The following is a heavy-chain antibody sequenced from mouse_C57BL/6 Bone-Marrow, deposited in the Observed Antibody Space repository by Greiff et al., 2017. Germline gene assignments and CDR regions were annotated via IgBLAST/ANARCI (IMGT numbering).Heavy chain of an antibody. CDR3: ASYGYYFDY. CDR2: IYPRSGNT. D-gene: IGHD1-1*01. J-gene: IGHJ2*01. V-gene: IGHV1-81*01. Sequence: QQSCKASGYTFTSYGISWVKQRTGQGLEWIGEIYPRSGNTYYNEKFKGKATLTADKSSSTAYMELRSLTSEDSAVYFCASYGYYFDYWGQGTTLTVSS. CDR1: GYTFTSYG.